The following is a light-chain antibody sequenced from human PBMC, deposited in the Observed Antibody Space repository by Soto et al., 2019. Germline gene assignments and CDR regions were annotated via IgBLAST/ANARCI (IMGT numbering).Light chain of an antibody. CDR2: DAS. CDR3: QQYNSYRT. V-gene: IGKV1-5*01. CDR1: QSISSW. Sequence: DIQMTHSPSPLSASVGDRVTITCRASQSISSWLAWYQQKPGKAPKLLIYDASSLDSGVPSRFSGSGSGTEFTLTISSLQTDDFATDYCQQYNSYRTFGQGTKVEIK. J-gene: IGKJ1*01.